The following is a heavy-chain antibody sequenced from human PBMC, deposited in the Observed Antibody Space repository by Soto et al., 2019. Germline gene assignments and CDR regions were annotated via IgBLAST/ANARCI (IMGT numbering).Heavy chain of an antibody. CDR2: INHSGIT. Sequence: QVLLEQWGAGLLKPSETLSLTCAVYGGSFSGYYWTWIRQPPGGGLEWLGEINHSGITDYNPSLKSRVSISIDTSKNQFSLKLNSVTAADTAVYYCAVGPRMWLAGGGYWGQGTLVTVSS. CDR1: GGSFSGYY. D-gene: IGHD6-19*01. CDR3: AVGPRMWLAGGGY. V-gene: IGHV4-34*01. J-gene: IGHJ4*02.